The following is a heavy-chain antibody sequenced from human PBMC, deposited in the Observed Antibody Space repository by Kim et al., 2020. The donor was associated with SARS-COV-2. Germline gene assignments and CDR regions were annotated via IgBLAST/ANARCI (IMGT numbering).Heavy chain of an antibody. CDR1: GFTFSDYY. CDR3: ARALSGYSGYDYPEDWFDP. Sequence: GGSLRLSCVASGFTFSDYYMSWIRQAPGKGLEWVSYISSSSSYTNYADSVKGRFTISRDNAKNSLYLQMNSLRAEDTAVYYCARALSGYSGYDYPEDWFDPWGQGTLVTVSS. V-gene: IGHV3-11*05. D-gene: IGHD5-12*01. J-gene: IGHJ5*02. CDR2: ISSSSSYT.